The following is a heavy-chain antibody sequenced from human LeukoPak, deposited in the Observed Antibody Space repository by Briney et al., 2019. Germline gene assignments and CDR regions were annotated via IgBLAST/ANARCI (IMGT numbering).Heavy chain of an antibody. CDR3: AREVGRWRRFDY. Sequence: PGGSLRLSCAASGFTFSSYEMNWVRQAPGKGLEWVSYIGNSGRAEYYADSVKGRFTISRDNAKNSLFLQMNSLRAEDTAVYYCAREVGRWRRFDYWGQGTLVTVSS. CDR2: IGNSGRAE. D-gene: IGHD5-24*01. J-gene: IGHJ4*02. V-gene: IGHV3-48*03. CDR1: GFTFSSYE.